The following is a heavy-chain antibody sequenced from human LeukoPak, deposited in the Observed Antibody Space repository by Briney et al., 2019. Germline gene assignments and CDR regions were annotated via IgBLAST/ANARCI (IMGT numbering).Heavy chain of an antibody. CDR1: VGSISSSNYY. CDR3: AGPLLTYYSDSSAYS. D-gene: IGHD3-22*01. J-gene: IGHJ4*02. V-gene: IGHV4-39*01. Sequence: PSETLSLTCSVSVGSISSSNYYWGWIRQPPGKGLEWIGIIYYSGSTSYNPSLKSRVTISIGTAKNQVSLKLTSVTAADTAVYYCAGPLLTYYSDSSAYSWGQGTLVTVSS. CDR2: IYYSGST.